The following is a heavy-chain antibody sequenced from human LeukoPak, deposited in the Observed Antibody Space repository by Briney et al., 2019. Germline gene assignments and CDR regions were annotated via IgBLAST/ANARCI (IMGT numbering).Heavy chain of an antibody. CDR2: IYYSGST. CDR3: ARTTEDCSSTSCYQYWFDP. D-gene: IGHD2-2*01. V-gene: IGHV4-59*01. CDR1: GASISRDY. J-gene: IGHJ5*02. Sequence: SETLSLTCTVSGASISRDYWTWIRQPPGKGLEWIGYIYYSGSTSYNPSLKSRVTMSVDTSKKQISLKVRSVTAADTAVYYCARTTEDCSSTSCYQYWFDPWGQGTLVTVSS.